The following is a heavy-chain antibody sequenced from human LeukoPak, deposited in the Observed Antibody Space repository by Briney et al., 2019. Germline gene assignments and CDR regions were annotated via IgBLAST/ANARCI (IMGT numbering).Heavy chain of an antibody. V-gene: IGHV3-23*01. CDR3: ARDLEYYDILTGYSLPMDV. Sequence: GGSLRLSCAASGFTFSSYAMSWVRQAPVKGLGWVSAISGSGGSTYYADSVKGRFTISRDNSKNTLYLRMNSLRAEDTAVYYCARDLEYYDILTGYSLPMDVWGQGTTVTVSS. CDR2: ISGSGGST. CDR1: GFTFSSYA. D-gene: IGHD3-9*01. J-gene: IGHJ6*02.